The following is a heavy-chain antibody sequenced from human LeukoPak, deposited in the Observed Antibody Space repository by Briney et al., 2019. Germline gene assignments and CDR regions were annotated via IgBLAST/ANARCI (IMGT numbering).Heavy chain of an antibody. CDR1: GYTLTSYG. J-gene: IGHJ6*03. Sequence: ASVKVSCKASGYTLTSYGISWVRQAPGQGLEWMGWISAYNGNTNYAQKLQGRVTMTTDTSTSTAYMELRSLRSDDTAVYYCARVEFLEWLLTYMDVWGKGTTVTVSS. CDR3: ARVEFLEWLLTYMDV. V-gene: IGHV1-18*01. D-gene: IGHD3-3*02. CDR2: ISAYNGNT.